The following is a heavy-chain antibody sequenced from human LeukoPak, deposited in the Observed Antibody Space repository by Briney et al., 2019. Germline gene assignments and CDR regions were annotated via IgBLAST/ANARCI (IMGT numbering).Heavy chain of an antibody. D-gene: IGHD4-11*01. J-gene: IGHJ3*02. CDR2: IIPIFGTA. CDR3: AREETTPDAFDI. Sequence: SVKVSCTASGGTFSSYAISWVRQAPGQGLEWMGGIIPIFGTANYAQKFQGRVTITADESTSTAYMELSSLRSEDTAVYYCAREETTPDAFDIWGQGTMVTVPS. CDR1: GGTFSSYA. V-gene: IGHV1-69*13.